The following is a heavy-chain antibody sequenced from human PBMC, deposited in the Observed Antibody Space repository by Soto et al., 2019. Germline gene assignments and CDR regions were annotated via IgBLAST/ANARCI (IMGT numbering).Heavy chain of an antibody. CDR1: GASMSSGGYY. V-gene: IGHV4-31*03. CDR3: AREGLIPGTTYYYYAMDV. D-gene: IGHD1-7*01. CDR2: IYYSGST. J-gene: IGHJ6*02. Sequence: SETLSLTCTVSGASMSSGGYYWTWIRQSPGKGLEWIGYIYYSGSTYYNPSLKSRVAISLDTSRNQFSLNLRSVTAADTAMYYCAREGLIPGTTYYYYAMDVWGQGTTVTVSS.